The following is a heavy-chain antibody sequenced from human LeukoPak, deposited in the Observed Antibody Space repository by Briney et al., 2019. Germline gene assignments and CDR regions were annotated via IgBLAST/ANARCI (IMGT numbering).Heavy chain of an antibody. J-gene: IGHJ6*02. CDR1: GYIFPNYW. CDR3: ARRGGGRDYYYGMDV. D-gene: IGHD3-16*01. Sequence: GESLKISCKGSGYIFPNYWIGWVRQMPGKGLEWMGIIYAGDSDTTYSPSFQGQVTISADKSISTVYLQWSNLKASDTATYYCARRGGGRDYYYGMDVWGQGTTVTVSS. CDR2: IYAGDSDT. V-gene: IGHV5-51*01.